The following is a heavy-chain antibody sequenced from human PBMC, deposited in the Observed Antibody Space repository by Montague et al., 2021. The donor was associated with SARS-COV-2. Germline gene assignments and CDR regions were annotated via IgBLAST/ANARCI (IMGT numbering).Heavy chain of an antibody. Sequence: SDTVSLTSTVSGGSISGSNYYWAWIREPPGKGLEWIGSIYYSVSTYDNPSLKSRVSISVDTSKNQFSLKLNSVTAADTAVYYCARLLLELPGDYWGQGTLVTVSS. CDR1: GGSISGSNYY. D-gene: IGHD1-7*01. J-gene: IGHJ4*02. V-gene: IGHV4-39*01. CDR2: IYYSVST. CDR3: ARLLLELPGDY.